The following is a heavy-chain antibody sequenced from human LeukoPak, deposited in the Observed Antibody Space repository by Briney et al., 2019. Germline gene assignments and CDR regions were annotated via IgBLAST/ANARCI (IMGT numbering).Heavy chain of an antibody. D-gene: IGHD3-10*01. Sequence: PSETLSLTCAVYGGSFSSYYWSWVRQPPGKGLEWIGEINDSGSTNYNPSLKSRVTISVDTSKNQFSLKLSSVTAADPAVYYWARGRGRLLDYWGQGTMLTVSS. CDR1: GGSFSSYY. CDR2: INDSGST. J-gene: IGHJ4*02. CDR3: ARGRGRLLDY. V-gene: IGHV4-34*01.